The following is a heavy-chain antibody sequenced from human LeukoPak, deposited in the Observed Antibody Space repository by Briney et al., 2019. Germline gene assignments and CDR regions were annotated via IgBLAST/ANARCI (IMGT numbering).Heavy chain of an antibody. V-gene: IGHV4-4*07. J-gene: IGHJ4*02. Sequence: SETLSLTCTVSGGSIRNYYWSWIRQSAGKGLEWIWRIYGSGSTDYNPSFKSRVTMSVDTSRNQLSLKLNSVTAADTAKYYCMRDQGSVVWGQGILVTVSS. CDR3: MRDQGSVV. CDR2: IYGSGST. CDR1: GGSIRNYY.